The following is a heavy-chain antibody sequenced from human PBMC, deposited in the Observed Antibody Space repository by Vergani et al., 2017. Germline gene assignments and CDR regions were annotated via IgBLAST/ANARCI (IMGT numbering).Heavy chain of an antibody. CDR3: ARAGEVLRYFDWLFTYGMDV. CDR2: ISAYNGNT. Sequence: QVQLVQSGAEVKKPGASVKVSCKASGYTFTSYGISWVRQAPGQGLEWMGWISAYNGNTNYAQKLQGRVTMTTDTSTSTAYVELRSLRSDDTAVYYCARAGEVLRYFDWLFTYGMDVWGQGTTVTVSS. D-gene: IGHD3-9*01. CDR1: GYTFTSYG. J-gene: IGHJ6*02. V-gene: IGHV1-18*04.